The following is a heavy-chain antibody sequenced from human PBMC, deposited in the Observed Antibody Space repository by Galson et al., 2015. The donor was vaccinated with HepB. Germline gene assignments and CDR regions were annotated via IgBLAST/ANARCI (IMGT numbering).Heavy chain of an antibody. CDR2: INPNSGGT. Sequence: QSGAEVKKPGASVKVSCKASGYTFTGYYMHWVRQAPGQGLEWMGRINPNSGGTNYAQKFQGRVTMTRDTSISTAYMELSRLRSDDTAVYYCARDLPTGTTSGDFDYWGQGTLVTVSS. CDR3: ARDLPTGTTSGDFDY. CDR1: GYTFTGYY. J-gene: IGHJ4*02. V-gene: IGHV1-2*06. D-gene: IGHD1-7*01.